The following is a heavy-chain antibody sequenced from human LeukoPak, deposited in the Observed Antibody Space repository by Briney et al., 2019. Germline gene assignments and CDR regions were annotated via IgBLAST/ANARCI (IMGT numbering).Heavy chain of an antibody. CDR2: IYTSGST. D-gene: IGHD6-19*01. J-gene: IGHJ3*02. CDR3: AHVVAVAGTWDAFDI. CDR1: GGSISSYY. Sequence: PSETLSLTCTVSGGSISSYYWSWIRQPAGKGLEWIGRIYTSGSTNYNPSLKSRVTMSVDTSKNQFSLQLNSVTPEDTAVYYCAHVVAVAGTWDAFDIWGQGTMVTVSS. V-gene: IGHV4-4*07.